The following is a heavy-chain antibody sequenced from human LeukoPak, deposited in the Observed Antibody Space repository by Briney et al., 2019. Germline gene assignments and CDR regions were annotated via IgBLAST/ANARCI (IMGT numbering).Heavy chain of an antibody. Sequence: SETLSLTCTVSGTSISGSNYYWAWIRQPAGNELEWIGRIYFSGSTNYNPSLKSRVTLSVHTSRNQFSLKLNSVTAADTAVYYCARYDFGANFDLWGQGTLVTVSS. J-gene: IGHJ4*02. V-gene: IGHV4-61*02. CDR2: IYFSGST. D-gene: IGHD4/OR15-4a*01. CDR3: ARYDFGANFDL. CDR1: GTSISGSNYY.